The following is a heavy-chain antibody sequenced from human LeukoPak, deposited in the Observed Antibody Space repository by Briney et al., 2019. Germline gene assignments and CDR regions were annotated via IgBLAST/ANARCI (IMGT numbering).Heavy chain of an antibody. CDR1: GFTFSSYE. Sequence: GGSLRLSCAASGFTFSSYEMNWVRQAPGKGLEWVSSISSSSSYIYYADSVKGRFTISRDNAKNSLYLQMNSLRAEDTAVYYCAKLMDYGGNSVLGDYWGQGTLVTVSS. CDR3: AKLMDYGGNSVLGDY. D-gene: IGHD4-23*01. J-gene: IGHJ4*02. V-gene: IGHV3-21*04. CDR2: ISSSSSYI.